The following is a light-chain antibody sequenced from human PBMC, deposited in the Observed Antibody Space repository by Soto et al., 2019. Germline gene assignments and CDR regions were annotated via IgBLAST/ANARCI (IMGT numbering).Light chain of an antibody. V-gene: IGKV3-20*01. CDR1: QSVSSNY. Sequence: EIVLTQSPGTLSLSPGARATLSCRASQSVSSNYLAWYQRKPGQAPRLLIYGASNRATGIPNRFSGSGSGTDFSLTITRLEAEDFVVYYCQQDGSSPPTFGQGTKVEI. CDR3: QQDGSSPPT. J-gene: IGKJ1*01. CDR2: GAS.